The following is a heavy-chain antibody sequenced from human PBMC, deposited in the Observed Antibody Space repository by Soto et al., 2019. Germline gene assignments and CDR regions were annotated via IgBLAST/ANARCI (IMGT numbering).Heavy chain of an antibody. J-gene: IGHJ4*02. CDR2: IYYSGST. Sequence: IRQPPGKGLEWIGYIYYSGSTYYNPSLKSRVTISVDTSKNQFSLKLSSVTAADTAVYYCARDDELGQPGYWGQGTLVTVSS. D-gene: IGHD6-13*01. V-gene: IGHV4-30-4*01. CDR3: ARDDELGQPGY.